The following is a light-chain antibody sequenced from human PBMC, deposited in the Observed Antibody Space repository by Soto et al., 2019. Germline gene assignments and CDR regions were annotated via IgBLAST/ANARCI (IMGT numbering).Light chain of an antibody. J-gene: IGLJ1*01. CDR1: TSEVGNNNL. CDR2: EGS. Sequence: QSARTQPAPVSGSPGKSITISCTGTTSEVGNNNLVSWYKHNPGKAPKLMIYEGSKRPSGVSYRFSGPKSGNTASLTISGLQAEDEADYYCCSYAGTSTFYVLGTGTKLTVL. CDR3: CSYAGTSTFYV. V-gene: IGLV2-23*01.